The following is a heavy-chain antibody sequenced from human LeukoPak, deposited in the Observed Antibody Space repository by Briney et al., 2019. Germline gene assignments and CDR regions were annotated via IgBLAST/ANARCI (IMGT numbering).Heavy chain of an antibody. CDR2: ISWNSGSI. V-gene: IGHV3-9*03. J-gene: IGHJ3*02. CDR1: GVTFDDYA. Sequence: PGGSLRLSCAVSGVTFDDYAMHWVRQAPGKGLDWVSGISWNSGSIVYADSVKGRFTISRDNAKNSLYLQMNSLRAEDMALYYCAKGYCSSTRCAFDIWGQGTMVTVSS. D-gene: IGHD2-2*01. CDR3: AKGYCSSTRCAFDI.